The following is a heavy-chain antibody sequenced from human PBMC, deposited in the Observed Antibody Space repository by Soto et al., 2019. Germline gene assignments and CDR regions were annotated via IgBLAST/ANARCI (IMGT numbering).Heavy chain of an antibody. CDR1: GYTFTSYD. V-gene: IGHV1-8*01. CDR2: MNPNSGNT. Sequence: QVQLVQSGAEVKKPGASVKVSCKASGYTFTSYDINWVRQATGQGLEWMGWMNPNSGNTGYAQKFQGRVTMTRTTSISPAYMGLSSLRSEDTAVYYCARGLAAAGHNWFDPWGQGTLVTVSS. J-gene: IGHJ5*02. D-gene: IGHD6-13*01. CDR3: ARGLAAAGHNWFDP.